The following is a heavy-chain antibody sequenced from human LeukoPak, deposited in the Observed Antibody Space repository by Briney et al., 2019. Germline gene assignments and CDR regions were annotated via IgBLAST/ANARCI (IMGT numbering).Heavy chain of an antibody. Sequence: ASVKVSCKASGYIFFNYGISWARQAPGQGLEWMGWISPNNGNTDFAQDFQDRVTMTTDTSTSTVYMELRSLRSDDTAVYYCARDGIADGMDVWGQGTTVTVSS. CDR2: ISPNNGNT. CDR1: GYIFFNYG. J-gene: IGHJ6*02. CDR3: ARDGIADGMDV. V-gene: IGHV1-18*01. D-gene: IGHD6-13*01.